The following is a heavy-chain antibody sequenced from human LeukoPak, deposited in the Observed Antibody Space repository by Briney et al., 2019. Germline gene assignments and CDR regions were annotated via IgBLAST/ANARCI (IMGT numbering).Heavy chain of an antibody. CDR2: ISAYNGNT. J-gene: IGHJ5*02. CDR3: AREIGSGSYYNWFDP. CDR1: GYTFNSYG. Sequence: ASVKVSCKSSGYTFNSYGISWVRQAPGQGLEWMGWISAYNGNTNYAQKLQGRVTMTTDTSTSTAYMELRSLRSDDTAVYYCAREIGSGSYYNWFDPWGQGTLVTVSS. D-gene: IGHD3-10*01. V-gene: IGHV1-18*04.